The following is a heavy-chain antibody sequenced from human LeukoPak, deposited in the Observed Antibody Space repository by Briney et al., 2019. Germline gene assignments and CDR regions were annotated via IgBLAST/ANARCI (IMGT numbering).Heavy chain of an antibody. D-gene: IGHD3-10*01. CDR2: IWNDGSNK. CDR3: AKAVGPYDY. CDR1: GFTFSIYG. V-gene: IGHV3-33*06. J-gene: IGHJ4*02. Sequence: GRSLRLSCAASGFTFSIYGLQWGRQAPGKGLEWVAVIWNDGSNKYYPGSGKGRFTISRDNSKNTLYLQKNSLRAEDTAVYFCAKAVGPYDYWGQGTLVTVSS.